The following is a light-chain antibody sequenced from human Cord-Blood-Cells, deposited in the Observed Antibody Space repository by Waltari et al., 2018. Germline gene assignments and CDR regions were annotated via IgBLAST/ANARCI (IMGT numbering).Light chain of an antibody. J-gene: IGLJ2*01. CDR3: SSYTSSSTVV. Sequence: QSALTQPASVSGSPGQSITISCTGPSSDVGGYNYVSWYQQHPGKAPKLMVYEVSNRPSGVAKRFSGSKSGNTASLTISGLQAEDEADYYCSSYTSSSTVVFGGGTKLTVL. V-gene: IGLV2-14*01. CDR1: SSDVGGYNY. CDR2: EVS.